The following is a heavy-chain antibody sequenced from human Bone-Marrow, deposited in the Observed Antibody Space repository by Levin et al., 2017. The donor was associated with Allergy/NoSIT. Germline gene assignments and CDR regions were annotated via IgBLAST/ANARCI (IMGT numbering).Heavy chain of an antibody. J-gene: IGHJ5*02. Sequence: SETLSLTCTVSGGLMSSYHWSWIRQPPGKGLEWIGYIHDSGNTNYNPSLKSRVTISEDTSKNQFSLKLRSVTAADTAMYYCARIYSGWSLSPWGQGTLVTVSS. V-gene: IGHV4-59*08. D-gene: IGHD6-19*01. CDR2: IHDSGNT. CDR3: ARIYSGWSLSP. CDR1: GGLMSSYH.